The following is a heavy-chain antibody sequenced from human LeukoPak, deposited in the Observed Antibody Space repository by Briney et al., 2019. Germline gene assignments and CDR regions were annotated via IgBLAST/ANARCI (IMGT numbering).Heavy chain of an antibody. CDR3: ARDIKEIVVVFNGMDV. Sequence: GGSLRLSCAASGFTFSSYSMNWVRQAPGKGLEWVSYISSSSSTIYYADSVKGRFTISRDNAKNSLYLQMNSLRAEDTAVYYCARDIKEIVVVFNGMDVWGQGTTVTVSS. CDR1: GFTFSSYS. V-gene: IGHV3-48*04. CDR2: ISSSSSTI. D-gene: IGHD3-22*01. J-gene: IGHJ6*02.